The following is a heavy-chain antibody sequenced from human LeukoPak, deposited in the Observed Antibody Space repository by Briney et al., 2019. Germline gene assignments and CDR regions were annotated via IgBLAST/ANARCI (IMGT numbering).Heavy chain of an antibody. J-gene: IGHJ4*02. CDR2: IYYSGGT. CDR3: ARAAAAAGPHFDY. V-gene: IGHV4-59*08. D-gene: IGHD6-13*01. CDR1: GGSISSYY. Sequence: SETLSLTCTVSGGSISSYYWSWIRQPPGKGLEWIGYIYYSGGTNYNPSLKSRVTISVDTSKNQFSLKLSSVTAADTAVYYCARAAAAAGPHFDYWGQGTLVTVSS.